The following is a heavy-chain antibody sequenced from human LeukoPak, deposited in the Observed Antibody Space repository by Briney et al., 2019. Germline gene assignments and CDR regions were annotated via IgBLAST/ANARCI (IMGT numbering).Heavy chain of an antibody. D-gene: IGHD1-26*01. CDR3: GRDVGGSGWFDS. Sequence: SPSETLSLTCTVSGDSIRNYYCSWIRQPAGQGLEWIGRIYSSGTTTYNPSLKSRVTMSVDTSTKQFSLRLSSVRAADTAVYYCGRDVGGSGWFDSWGKGTRVTVSS. V-gene: IGHV4-4*07. J-gene: IGHJ5*01. CDR1: GDSIRNYY. CDR2: IYSSGTT.